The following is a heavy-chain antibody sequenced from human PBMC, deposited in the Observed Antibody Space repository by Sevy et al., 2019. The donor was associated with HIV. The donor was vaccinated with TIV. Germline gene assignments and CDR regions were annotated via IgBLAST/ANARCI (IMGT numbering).Heavy chain of an antibody. Sequence: SETLSLTCTVSGGSISSYYWSWIRQPPGKGLEWIGYIYYSGSTNYNPSLKSRVTISVDTSKNQFSLKLSSVTAADTAVYYCARVGWLRERRPEKYYFDYWGQGTLVTVSS. CDR1: GGSISSYY. D-gene: IGHD5-12*01. CDR2: IYYSGST. J-gene: IGHJ4*02. CDR3: ARVGWLRERRPEKYYFDY. V-gene: IGHV4-59*01.